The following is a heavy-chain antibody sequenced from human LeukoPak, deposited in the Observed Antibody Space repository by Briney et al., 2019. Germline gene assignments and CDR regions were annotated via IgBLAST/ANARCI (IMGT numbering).Heavy chain of an antibody. V-gene: IGHV3-30*18. CDR1: GFTFSSYG. CDR2: IAYDGTNK. Sequence: GRSLRLSCAASGFTFSSYGMHWVRQAPGKGLEWVAVIAYDGTNKYYADSVKGRFTISRDNSKNTLYLQMNSLRAEDTAVYYCAKISSMYYYDSSGYWMLDYWGQGTLVTVSS. J-gene: IGHJ4*02. D-gene: IGHD3-22*01. CDR3: AKISSMYYYDSSGYWMLDY.